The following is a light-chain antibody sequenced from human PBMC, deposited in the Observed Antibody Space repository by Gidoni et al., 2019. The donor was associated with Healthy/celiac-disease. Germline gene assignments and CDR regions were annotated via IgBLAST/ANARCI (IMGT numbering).Light chain of an antibody. CDR1: QSISTY. CDR3: QQSYSTPLT. V-gene: IGKV1-39*01. CDR2: AAS. Sequence: DIQTTQSPSSLSASVGDRVSITCRASQSISTYLNWYQQKPGKAPELLIYAASSLQSGVPSRFSGSGSGTDFTLTISSLQPEDFATYYCQQSYSTPLTFGGXTKVEIK. J-gene: IGKJ4*01.